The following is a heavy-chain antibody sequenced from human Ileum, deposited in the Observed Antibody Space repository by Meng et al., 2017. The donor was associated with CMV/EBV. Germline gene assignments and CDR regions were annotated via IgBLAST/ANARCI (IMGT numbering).Heavy chain of an antibody. J-gene: IGHJ6*02. Sequence: GGSLRLSCAASGFTFSSYAMHWVRQAPGKGQEGVAVISYDGSNKYYADSVKGRFTISRDNSKNTLYLQMDSLRAEDKAVYYCARDTYPLRYSNYYYYGMDVWGQGTTVTVSS. CDR1: GFTFSSYA. V-gene: IGHV3-30*04. CDR3: ARDTYPLRYSNYYYYGMDV. CDR2: ISYDGSNK. D-gene: IGHD3-9*01.